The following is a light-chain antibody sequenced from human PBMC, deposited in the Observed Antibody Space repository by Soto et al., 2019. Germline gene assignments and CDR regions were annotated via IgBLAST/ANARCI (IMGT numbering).Light chain of an antibody. CDR1: QSVSSN. Sequence: EIVLTQSPATLSLSPGERATLSCRASQSVSSNLAWYRQKPGQAPRLLIYDSSNRAAGIPARFSDGGSGTDFTLTVSSVEPEDFVVYYCQQRSDWPWTFGQGTKVEIK. CDR3: QQRSDWPWT. CDR2: DSS. J-gene: IGKJ1*01. V-gene: IGKV3-11*01.